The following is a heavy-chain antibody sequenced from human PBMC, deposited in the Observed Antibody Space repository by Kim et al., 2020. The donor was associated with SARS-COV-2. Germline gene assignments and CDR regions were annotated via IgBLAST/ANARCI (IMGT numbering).Heavy chain of an antibody. V-gene: IGHV4-31*02. D-gene: IGHD3-16*01. CDR3: AIGAVSSAGGDF. J-gene: IGHJ4*02. CDR2: T. Sequence: TYSASSLKSRVTMSVDPSKNQFSLRLASVTAADTAVYYCAIGAVSSAGGDFWGQGTLVTVSS.